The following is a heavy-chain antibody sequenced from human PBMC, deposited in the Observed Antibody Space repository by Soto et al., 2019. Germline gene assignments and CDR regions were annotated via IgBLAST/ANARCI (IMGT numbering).Heavy chain of an antibody. CDR1: GFTFSSYA. J-gene: IGHJ2*01. V-gene: IGHV3-30-3*01. D-gene: IGHD4-4*01. CDR2: ISYDGSNK. Sequence: QVQLVESGGGVVQPGRSLRLSCAASGFTFSSYAMHWVRQAPGKGLEWVAVISYDGSNKYYTDSVKGRFTISRDNSKNPLYLQMNSLRAEDTAVYYCARPLWRDDYNWGYFDLWGRGTLVNVSS. CDR3: ARPLWRDDYNWGYFDL.